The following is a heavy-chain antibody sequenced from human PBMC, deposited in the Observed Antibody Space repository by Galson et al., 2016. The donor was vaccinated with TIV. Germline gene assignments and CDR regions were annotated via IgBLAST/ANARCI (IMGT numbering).Heavy chain of an antibody. Sequence: SVKVSCKATGYTFTSFGIAWVRQAPGQGLEWMEWISGYNGKTYYAQKFQDRVTMTTDTSTNTAYMELRSLRSDDTAVYYCTRDRSIAAPRDMDVWGQGTAVTVSS. CDR3: TRDRSIAAPRDMDV. CDR1: GYTFTSFG. D-gene: IGHD6-6*01. CDR2: ISGYNGKT. J-gene: IGHJ6*02. V-gene: IGHV1-18*01.